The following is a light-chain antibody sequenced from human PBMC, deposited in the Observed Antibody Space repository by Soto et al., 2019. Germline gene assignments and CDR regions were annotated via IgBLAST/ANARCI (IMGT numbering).Light chain of an antibody. V-gene: IGKV3-11*01. CDR2: DAT. CDR3: QQRSDWPPFT. CDR1: QSVINL. J-gene: IGKJ3*01. Sequence: ETFLTQSPATLSLSPGESATLSCRASQSVINLLAWYQQKPGQAPRLLIYDATKRATGVPDKFRGSGSGTDFTLTIASLEPEDFAVYYCQQRSDWPPFTFGPGTKVDVK.